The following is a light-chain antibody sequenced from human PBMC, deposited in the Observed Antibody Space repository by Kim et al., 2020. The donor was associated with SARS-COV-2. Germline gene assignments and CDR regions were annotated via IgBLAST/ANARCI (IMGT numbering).Light chain of an antibody. J-gene: IGLJ1*01. V-gene: IGLV1-47*01. Sequence: ELTQPPSASGTPGQTVIISCSGNNSNIGSHYVYWYQQFLGTAPRLLISRNNLRPSGVPDRFSGSKSGTSASLTISGLRSEDEADYYCASWDDSLTPLYVFATGTKVTVL. CDR1: NSNIGSHY. CDR2: RNN. CDR3: ASWDDSLTPLYV.